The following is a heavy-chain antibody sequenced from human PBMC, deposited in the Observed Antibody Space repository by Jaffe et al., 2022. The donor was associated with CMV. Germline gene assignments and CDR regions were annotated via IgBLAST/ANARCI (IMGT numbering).Heavy chain of an antibody. CDR3: ARRRGDGTSGDYYFDY. J-gene: IGHJ4*02. V-gene: IGHV3-7*03. D-gene: IGHD1-1*01. CDR2: IRPDGSEK. Sequence: EVQLVESGGGLLQPGGSLRLSCAASGFTFNDYWMSWVRQAPGKGLEWVANIRPDGSEKSYVDSVKGRFTISRDNAKNSLSLQMNGLRAEDTAIYYCARRRGDGTSGDYYFDYWGQGTLVTVSS. CDR1: GFTFNDYW.